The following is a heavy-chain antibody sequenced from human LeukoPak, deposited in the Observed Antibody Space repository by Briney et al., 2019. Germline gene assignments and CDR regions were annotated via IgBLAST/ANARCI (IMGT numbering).Heavy chain of an antibody. D-gene: IGHD3-3*01. CDR2: IYYSGST. CDR3: ARGRITIFGVVIMYDY. V-gene: IGHV4-59*01. CDR1: GGSISSYY. J-gene: IGHJ4*02. Sequence: SEALSLTCTVSGGSISSYYWSWIRQPPGKGLEWIGYIYYSGSTNYNPSLKSRVTISVDTSKNQFSLKLSSVTAADTAVYYCARGRITIFGVVIMYDYWGQGTLVTVSS.